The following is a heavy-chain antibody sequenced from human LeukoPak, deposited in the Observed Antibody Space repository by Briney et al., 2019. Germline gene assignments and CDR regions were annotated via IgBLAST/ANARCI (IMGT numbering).Heavy chain of an antibody. CDR2: ISAYNGNT. V-gene: IGHV1-18*01. D-gene: IGHD2-15*01. J-gene: IGHJ6*02. CDR1: GYTFTSYG. CDR3: ARDTPPSPWSFYYYYYGMDV. Sequence: ASVKVSCKASGYTFTSYGISWVRQAPGQGLEWMGWISAYNGNTNYAQKLQGRVTMTTDTSTSTAYMELRSLRSDDTAVYYCARDTPPSPWSFYYYYYGMDVWGQGTTVTVSS.